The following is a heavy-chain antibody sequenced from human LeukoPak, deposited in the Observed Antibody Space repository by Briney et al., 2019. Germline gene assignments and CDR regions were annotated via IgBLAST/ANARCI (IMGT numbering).Heavy chain of an antibody. J-gene: IGHJ4*02. V-gene: IGHV4-4*07. D-gene: IGHD4-17*01. CDR1: GSSFNTYY. Sequence: SETLSLTCSVSGSSFNTYYWSWIRQPAGKALEWIGRIYTSGSADYSPSLQSRVTISVDMSKKEFSLKLTPVTAADTAVYYCARDIVYLIDEDYGWGQGILVTVSS. CDR2: IYTSGSA. CDR3: ARDIVYLIDEDYG.